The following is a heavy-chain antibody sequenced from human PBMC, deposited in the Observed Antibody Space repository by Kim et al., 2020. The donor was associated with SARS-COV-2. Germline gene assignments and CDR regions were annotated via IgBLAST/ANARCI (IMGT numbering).Heavy chain of an antibody. V-gene: IGHV1-69*13. CDR1: GGTFSSYA. J-gene: IGHJ3*02. CDR2: IIPIFGTA. Sequence: SVKVSCKASGGTFSSYAISWVRQAPGQGLEWMGGIIPIFGTANYAQKFQGRVTITADESTSTAYMELSSLRSEDTAVYYCARAFQQLVPGDEDAFDIWGQGTMVTVSS. D-gene: IGHD6-6*01. CDR3: ARAFQQLVPGDEDAFDI.